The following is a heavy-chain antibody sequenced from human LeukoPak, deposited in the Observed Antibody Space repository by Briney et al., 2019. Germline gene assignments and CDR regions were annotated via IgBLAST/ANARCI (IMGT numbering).Heavy chain of an antibody. D-gene: IGHD3-22*01. CDR1: GFTFDDYA. J-gene: IGHJ5*02. CDR3: AKSYYDSLIRRPFRGFDT. Sequence: GGSLRLSCAASGFTFDDYAMHWVRQAPGKGLEWVSAISGSGGSTYYADSVKGRFTISRDNSKNTLYLQMNSLRAEDTAVYYCAKSYYDSLIRRPFRGFDTWGQGTLVTVSS. CDR2: ISGSGGST. V-gene: IGHV3-23*01.